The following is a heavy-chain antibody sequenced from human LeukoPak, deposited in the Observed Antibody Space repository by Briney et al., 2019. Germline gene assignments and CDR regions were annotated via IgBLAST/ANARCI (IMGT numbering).Heavy chain of an antibody. CDR1: GFTFSSHS. D-gene: IGHD2-2*01. V-gene: IGHV3-21*01. CDR2: VSSSSSHI. Sequence: SGESLRLSCAASGFTFSSHSMNWVRQPPGKGLERGSSVSSSSSHIYYADSVKRRFTISRDNAKNSLYLQMNSRRAEDTAVYYCARDPPPGRYCSSTSCYPDYWGQGTLVTVSS. J-gene: IGHJ4*02. CDR3: ARDPPPGRYCSSTSCYPDY.